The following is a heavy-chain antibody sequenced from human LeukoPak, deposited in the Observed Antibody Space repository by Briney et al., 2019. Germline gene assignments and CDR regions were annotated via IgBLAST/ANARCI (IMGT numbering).Heavy chain of an antibody. Sequence: PGGSLRLSCAASGFTFSDYYMSWIRQAPGRGLEWVSYISSSGSTIYYADSVKGRFTISRDNAKNSLYLQMNSLRAEDTAVYYCARRILRWQTFDPWGQGALVTVSS. CDR3: ARRILRWQTFDP. V-gene: IGHV3-11*01. CDR1: GFTFSDYY. CDR2: ISSSGSTI. D-gene: IGHD4-23*01. J-gene: IGHJ5*02.